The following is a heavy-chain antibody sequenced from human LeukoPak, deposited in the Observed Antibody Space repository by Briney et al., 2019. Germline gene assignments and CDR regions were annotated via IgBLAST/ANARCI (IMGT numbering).Heavy chain of an antibody. V-gene: IGHV4-59*08. CDR3: ARHRGDDSSGYYLGYFDY. CDR1: GGSISSYY. CDR2: IYYSGST. J-gene: IGHJ4*02. D-gene: IGHD3-22*01. Sequence: SESLSLTCTVSGGSISSYYGSWIRQPPGKGLEWIGYIYYSGSTNYNPSLKSRVTISVDTSKNQFSLKLSSVTAADTAVYYCARHRGDDSSGYYLGYFDYWGQGTLVTVSS.